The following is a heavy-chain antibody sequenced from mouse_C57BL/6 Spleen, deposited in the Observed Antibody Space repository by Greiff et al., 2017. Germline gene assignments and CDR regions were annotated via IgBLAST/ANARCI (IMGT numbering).Heavy chain of an antibody. Sequence: EVKLMEAGGGLVQPGGSLSLSCAASGFTFSDYYMSWVRQPPGKALEWLGFIRIKANGYTTEYSASVKGRFTISRDNSQSILYLKMNALRAEDSATYYGARSGVTVPFAYWGQGTLVTVSA. CDR3: ARSGVTVPFAY. CDR1: GFTFSDYY. CDR2: IRIKANGYTT. D-gene: IGHD2-2*01. V-gene: IGHV7-3*01. J-gene: IGHJ3*01.